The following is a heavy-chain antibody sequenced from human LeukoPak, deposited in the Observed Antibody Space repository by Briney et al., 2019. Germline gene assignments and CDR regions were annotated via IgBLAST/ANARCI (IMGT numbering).Heavy chain of an antibody. D-gene: IGHD2/OR15-2a*01. CDR2: IHTSGST. CDR3: ARGHSNYYYYMDV. J-gene: IGHJ6*03. V-gene: IGHV4-4*07. Sequence: SETLSLTCTVSGGSISSYYWSWIRQPAGKGLEWIGRIHTSGSTNYSPSLKSRVTMSVDTSKNQFSLKLSSVTAADTAVYYCARGHSNYYYYMDVWGKGTTVTVSS. CDR1: GGSISSYY.